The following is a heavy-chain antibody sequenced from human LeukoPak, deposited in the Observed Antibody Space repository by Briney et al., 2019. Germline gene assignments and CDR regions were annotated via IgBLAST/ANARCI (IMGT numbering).Heavy chain of an antibody. V-gene: IGHV1-69*13. Sequence: SVKVSCKASGGTFSSYAISWVRQAPGQGLEWMGGIIPIFGTANYAQKFQGRVTITADESTSTAYMELSSLRSEDTAVYYCARVVAAASNGGNFGYLGQGTLVHVSS. CDR1: GGTFSSYA. CDR3: ARVVAAASNGGNFGY. D-gene: IGHD6-13*01. J-gene: IGHJ4*01. CDR2: IIPIFGTA.